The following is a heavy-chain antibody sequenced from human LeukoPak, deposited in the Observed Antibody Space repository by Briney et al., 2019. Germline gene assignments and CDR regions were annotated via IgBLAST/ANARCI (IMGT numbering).Heavy chain of an antibody. Sequence: GGSLRLSCAASGFTVSSNYMSWVRQAPGKGLEWVSVIYSGGSTYYADSVKGRFTISRDNSKNTLYLQMNSLRAEDTAVYYCARDLAAGYCTNGVCPYYYYGMDVWGQGTTVTVSS. CDR2: IYSGGST. V-gene: IGHV3-66*01. CDR3: ARDLAAGYCTNGVCPYYYYGMDV. J-gene: IGHJ6*02. CDR1: GFTVSSNY. D-gene: IGHD2-8*01.